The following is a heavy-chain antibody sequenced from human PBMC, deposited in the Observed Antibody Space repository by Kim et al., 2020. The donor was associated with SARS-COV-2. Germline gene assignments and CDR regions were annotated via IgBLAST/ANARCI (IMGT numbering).Heavy chain of an antibody. D-gene: IGHD2-15*01. Sequence: YEQKFQGRVTMTRDTSTSTVYMELSSLRSEDTAVYYCATLGERGGNYFDYWGQGTLVTVSS. J-gene: IGHJ4*02. V-gene: IGHV1-46*01. CDR3: ATLGERGGNYFDY.